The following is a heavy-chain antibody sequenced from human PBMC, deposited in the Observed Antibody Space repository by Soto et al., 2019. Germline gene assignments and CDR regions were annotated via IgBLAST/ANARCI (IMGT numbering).Heavy chain of an antibody. D-gene: IGHD3-16*02. CDR1: GGSISSSSYY. J-gene: IGHJ4*02. CDR3: ARRSFGELPYAFDY. Sequence: SETLSLTCTVSGGSISSSSYYWGWIRQPPGKGLEWIGSIYYSGSTYYNPSLKSRVTISVDTSKNQFSLKLSSVTAADTAVYYCARRSFGELPYAFDYWGQGTLVTVSS. CDR2: IYYSGST. V-gene: IGHV4-39*01.